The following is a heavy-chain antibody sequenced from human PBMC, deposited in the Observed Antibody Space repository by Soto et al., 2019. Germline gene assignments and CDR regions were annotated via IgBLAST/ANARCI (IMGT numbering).Heavy chain of an antibody. J-gene: IGHJ5*02. CDR1: GGSISTNY. CDR2: VYYSGTT. D-gene: IGHD3-9*01. V-gene: IGHV4-59*01. CDR3: VRDYLLTGFDT. Sequence: SETLSLTCTVSGGSISTNYWTWVRQPPGKGLEWIGCVYYSGTTNYNPSLKSRVGMSIDTSKNQFSLELKSVTAADTATYYCVRDYLLTGFDTWGQGTLVTVSS.